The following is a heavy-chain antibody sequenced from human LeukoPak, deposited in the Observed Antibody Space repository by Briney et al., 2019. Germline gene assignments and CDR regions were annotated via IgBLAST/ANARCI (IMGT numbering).Heavy chain of an antibody. Sequence: SETLSLTCRVSGVSMNSHYLNWIRQPPGKGLECIGFIYSSGSTNYRLSIMSRVTMSLETSKRQFSLKLRSVTAADTAVYYCVVSPNQDFYDYWGQGTLVTVSS. CDR1: GVSMNSHY. CDR2: IYSSGST. CDR3: VVSPNQDFYDY. V-gene: IGHV4-4*09. J-gene: IGHJ4*02.